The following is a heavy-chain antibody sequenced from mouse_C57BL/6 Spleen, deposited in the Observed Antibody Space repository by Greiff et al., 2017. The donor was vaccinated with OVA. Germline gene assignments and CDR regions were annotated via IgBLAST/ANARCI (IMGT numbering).Heavy chain of an antibody. J-gene: IGHJ2*01. Sequence: EVKLQQSGPELVKPGASVKISCKASGYTFTDYYMNWVKQSHGKSLEWIGDINPNNGGTSYNQKFKGKATLTVDKSSSPAYMELRSLTSEDSAVYYGARFGGYYSFDYWGQGTTLTVSS. D-gene: IGHD2-3*01. CDR2: INPNNGGT. V-gene: IGHV1-26*01. CDR1: GYTFTDYY. CDR3: ARFGGYYSFDY.